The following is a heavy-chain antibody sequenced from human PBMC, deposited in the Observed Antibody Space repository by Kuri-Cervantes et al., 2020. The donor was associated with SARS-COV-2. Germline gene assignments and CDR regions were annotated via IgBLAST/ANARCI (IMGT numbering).Heavy chain of an antibody. CDR3: AKDPSNWGYFDY. CDR2: ISYDGSNK. Sequence: GESLKISCAASGFTFSSYAMHWVRQAPGKGLEWVAVISYDGSNKYYADSVKGRFTISRDNSKNTLYLQMNSLRAEDTAVYYCAKDPSNWGYFDYWGQGTLVTVSS. CDR1: GFTFSSYA. J-gene: IGHJ4*02. V-gene: IGHV3-30-3*01. D-gene: IGHD7-27*01.